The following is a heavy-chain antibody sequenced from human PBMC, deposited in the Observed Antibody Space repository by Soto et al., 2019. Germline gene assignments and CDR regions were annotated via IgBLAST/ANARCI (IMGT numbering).Heavy chain of an antibody. CDR1: GGSISSSSYY. V-gene: IGHV4-39*01. J-gene: IGHJ5*02. CDR3: ARHQPRPGERIAVAGTIDP. CDR2: IYYSGST. Sequence: SETLSLTCTVSGGSISSSSYYWGWIRQPPGKGLEWIGSIYYSGSTYYNPSLKSRVTISVDTSKNQFSLKLSSVTAADTAVYYCARHQPRPGERIAVAGTIDPWAQGTLVTVSS. D-gene: IGHD6-19*01.